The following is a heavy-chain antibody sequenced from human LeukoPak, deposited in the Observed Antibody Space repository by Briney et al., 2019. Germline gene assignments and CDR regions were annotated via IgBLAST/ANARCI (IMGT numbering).Heavy chain of an antibody. Sequence: PGGSLRLSCAASGFTFSSYAMHWVRQAPGKGLEWVAVISYDGSNKYYADSVKGRFTISRDNAKNSLYLQMNSLRAEDTAVYYCARVRYNWNDEALLDYWGQGTLVTVSS. CDR1: GFTFSSYA. CDR3: ARVRYNWNDEALLDY. J-gene: IGHJ4*02. D-gene: IGHD1-1*01. V-gene: IGHV3-30-3*01. CDR2: ISYDGSNK.